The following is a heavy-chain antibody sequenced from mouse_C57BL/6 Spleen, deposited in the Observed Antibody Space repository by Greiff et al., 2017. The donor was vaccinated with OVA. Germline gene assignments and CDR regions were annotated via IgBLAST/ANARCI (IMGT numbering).Heavy chain of an antibody. Sequence: VQLQQPGAELVMPGASVKLSCKASGYTFTSYWMHWVKQRPGQGLEWIGEIDPSDSYTNYNQKFKGKSTLTVDKSSSTAYMQLSSLTSEDSAVYYCARGDYYGSSFVGFAYWGQGTLVTVSA. CDR1: GYTFTSYW. D-gene: IGHD1-1*01. J-gene: IGHJ3*01. CDR3: ARGDYYGSSFVGFAY. V-gene: IGHV1-69*01. CDR2: IDPSDSYT.